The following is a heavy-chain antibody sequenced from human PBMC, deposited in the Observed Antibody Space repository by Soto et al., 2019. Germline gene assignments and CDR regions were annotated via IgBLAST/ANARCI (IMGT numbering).Heavy chain of an antibody. CDR2: IYHSGST. V-gene: IGHV4-4*02. J-gene: IGHJ6*02. CDR3: ARSGGVPAARVLRTYGMDV. Sequence: SETLSLTCAVSGGSISSSNWWSWVRQPPGKGLEWIGEIYHSGSTNYNPSLKSRVTISVDKSKNQFSLKLSSVTAADAAVYYCARSGGVPAARVLRTYGMDVWGQGTTVTVSS. CDR1: GGSISSSNW. D-gene: IGHD2-2*01.